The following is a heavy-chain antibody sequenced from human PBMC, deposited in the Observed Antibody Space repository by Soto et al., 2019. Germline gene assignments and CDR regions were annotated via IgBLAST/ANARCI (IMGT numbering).Heavy chain of an antibody. D-gene: IGHD3-10*01. V-gene: IGHV4-30-4*02. CDR3: ASRKSSPYFDY. J-gene: IGHJ4*02. Sequence: PSDTLALTCTVAGGSIGSGDYDWGWIRQPPGKGLECIGYIYYSGSTYYNPSLKSRVTISVDTSKNQFSLRLSSVTAADTAVYYCASRKSSPYFDYWGQGTLVTVS. CDR1: GGSIGSGDYD. CDR2: IYYSGST.